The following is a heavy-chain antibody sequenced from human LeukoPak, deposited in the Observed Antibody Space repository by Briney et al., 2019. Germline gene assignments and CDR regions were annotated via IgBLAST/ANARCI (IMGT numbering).Heavy chain of an antibody. CDR3: AREDDWNYEDY. CDR2: ISTSSSTI. CDR1: GSTFSSYS. V-gene: IGHV3-48*01. J-gene: IGHJ4*02. Sequence: RGSLRLSCAASGSTFSSYSMNWVRQAPGKGWEWVSYISTSSSTIYYADSVKVRFTISRDNAKSSLYLQMNSLRAEDTAIYYCAREDDWNYEDYWGQGTLVTVSS. D-gene: IGHD1-7*01.